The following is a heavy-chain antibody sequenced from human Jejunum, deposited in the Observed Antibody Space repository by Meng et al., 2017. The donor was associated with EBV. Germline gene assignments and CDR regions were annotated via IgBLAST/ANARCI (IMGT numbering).Heavy chain of an antibody. V-gene: IGHV3-15*02. CDR1: GFDFTNAW. CDR3: LGAFDI. Sequence: EVKLVGAGGALVKPGGSLRLSCAGSGFDFTNAWMTWVRQAPGKGLEWVGRIKSKTAGGTIDYAAPVRGRFTISRDDSKKMVYLQMNSLRTEDTALYYCLGAFDIWGQGTMVTVSS. CDR2: IKSKTAGGTI. J-gene: IGHJ3*02.